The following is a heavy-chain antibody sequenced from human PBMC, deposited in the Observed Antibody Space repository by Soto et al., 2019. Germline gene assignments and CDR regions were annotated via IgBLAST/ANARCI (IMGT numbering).Heavy chain of an antibody. D-gene: IGHD2-8*01. CDR1: GGSISSYY. V-gene: IGHV4-59*01. CDR3: AREDPGYCTNGVCSMGWFDP. Sequence: PSETLSLTCTVSGGSISSYYWSWIRQPPGKGLEWIGYIYYSGSTNYNPSLKSRVTISVDTSKNQFSLKLSSVTAADTAVYYCAREDPGYCTNGVCSMGWFDPWGQGTLVTVSS. J-gene: IGHJ5*02. CDR2: IYYSGST.